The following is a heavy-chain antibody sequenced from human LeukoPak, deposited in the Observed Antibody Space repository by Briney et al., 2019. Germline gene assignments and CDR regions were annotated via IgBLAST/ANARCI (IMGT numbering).Heavy chain of an antibody. V-gene: IGHV3-74*01. D-gene: IGHD3-10*01. CDR3: ARVSGSRNYYFGAFDI. CDR2: IYSDESSA. Sequence: PGGSLRLSCTASGFTLSDYWMQWVRQAPGKGLEWISRIYSDESSAYYADSVKGRFTISRDNAKKTLYLQMNSLRAEDTAMYYCARVSGSRNYYFGAFDIWGRGTMVTVSS. J-gene: IGHJ3*02. CDR1: GFTLSDYW.